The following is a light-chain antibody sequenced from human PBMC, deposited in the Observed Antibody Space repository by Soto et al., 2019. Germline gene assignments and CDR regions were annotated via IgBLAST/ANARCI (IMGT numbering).Light chain of an antibody. CDR2: DAS. CDR1: QDINDY. V-gene: IGKV1-33*01. J-gene: IGKJ3*01. CDR3: QQHHKLLS. Sequence: DIQMTQSPSSLSASVGDRVTITCQASQDINDYLNWYQQKPGKAPKLLIFDASNLERGVPSRLTGSGSGTDFTFTISSLQPEDIATYFCQQHHKLLSFGPGTKVDIK.